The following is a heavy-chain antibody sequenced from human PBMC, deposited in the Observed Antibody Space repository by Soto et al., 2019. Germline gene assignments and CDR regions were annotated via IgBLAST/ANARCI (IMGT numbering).Heavy chain of an antibody. Sequence: ASVKVSCKASGYTFPRYAMNWVRQAPGQSSERMGWINPGNGNTKYSQRFQGRVTITRDTSASTAYMELSSLTSEDTAVYYCARRGALTSYYSGYYFDYWGQGTLVTGS. D-gene: IGHD3-9*01. CDR2: INPGNGNT. V-gene: IGHV1-3*01. J-gene: IGHJ4*02. CDR1: GYTFPRYA. CDR3: ARRGALTSYYSGYYFDY.